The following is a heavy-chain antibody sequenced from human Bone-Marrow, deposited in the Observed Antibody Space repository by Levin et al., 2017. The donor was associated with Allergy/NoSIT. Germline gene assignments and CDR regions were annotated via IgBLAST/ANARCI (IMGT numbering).Heavy chain of an antibody. J-gene: IGHJ4*02. D-gene: IGHD6-19*01. CDR1: GFSLSDSGMC. CDR2: IDWEDNK. Sequence: ESGPTLVKPTQTLTLTCSFSGFSLSDSGMCVSWVRQPPGKPLEWLALIDWEDNKKYKSSLKTRLTISKDTSKDQVVLSMTTMDPVDTATYYCARSSSGWPRYFDYWGRGTVVTVSS. V-gene: IGHV2-70*12. CDR3: ARSSSGWPRYFDY.